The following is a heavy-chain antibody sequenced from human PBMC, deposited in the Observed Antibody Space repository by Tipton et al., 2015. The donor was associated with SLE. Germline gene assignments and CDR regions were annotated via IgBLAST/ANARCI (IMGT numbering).Heavy chain of an antibody. V-gene: IGHV1-2*02. CDR3: ASNSSPGAFDI. CDR1: DYTFTSYG. J-gene: IGHJ3*02. Sequence: QLVQSGVEVKKPGASVKVSCKASDYTFTSYGISWVRQAPGQGLEWMGWINPNSGGTNYAQKFQGRVTMTRDTSISTAYMELSRLRSDDTAVYYCASNSSPGAFDIWGQGTMVTVSS. D-gene: IGHD6-13*01. CDR2: INPNSGGT.